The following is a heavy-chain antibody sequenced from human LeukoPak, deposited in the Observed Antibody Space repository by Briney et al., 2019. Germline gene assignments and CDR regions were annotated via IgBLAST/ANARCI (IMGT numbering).Heavy chain of an antibody. CDR3: ARRSRLGGAFDI. Sequence: SETLSLTCTVSGGSNSSYYWSWIRQPPGKGLEWIGYIYYSGSTNYNPSLKSRVTISVDTSKNQFSLKLSSVTAADTAVYYCARRSRLGGAFDIWGQGTMVTVSS. CDR1: GGSNSSYY. CDR2: IYYSGST. V-gene: IGHV4-59*08. J-gene: IGHJ3*02. D-gene: IGHD2-15*01.